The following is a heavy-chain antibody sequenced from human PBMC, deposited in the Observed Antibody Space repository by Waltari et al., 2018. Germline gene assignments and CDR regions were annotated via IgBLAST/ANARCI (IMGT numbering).Heavy chain of an antibody. D-gene: IGHD3-10*01. J-gene: IGHJ6*02. CDR2: IYYSGRT. Sequence: QVQLQESGPGLVKPSETLYLTCTVPGGSLSSYYWSWLRQPPGKGLEWIGYIYYSGRTNYNPSLKSRVTISVDTSKNQFSLKLSSVTAADTAVYYCAREDGYYGSGSYYPSYGMDVWGQGTTVTVSS. CDR1: GGSLSSYY. CDR3: AREDGYYGSGSYYPSYGMDV. V-gene: IGHV4-59*01.